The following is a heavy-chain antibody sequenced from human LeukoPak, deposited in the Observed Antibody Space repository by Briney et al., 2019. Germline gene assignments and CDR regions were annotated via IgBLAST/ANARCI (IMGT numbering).Heavy chain of an antibody. J-gene: IGHJ4*02. D-gene: IGHD6-25*01. CDR3: AKHLYSSGGFDY. CDR1: GFTFTNFA. CDR2: ISDSNGRT. V-gene: IGHV3-23*01. Sequence: PGGSLRLSCAASGFTFTNFAMNWVRQAPGKGLEWASTISDSNGRTYYAGSVKGRFTISRDNSKNTLYLHMNSLRADDTAVYYCAKHLYSSGGFDYWGQGTLVTVSS.